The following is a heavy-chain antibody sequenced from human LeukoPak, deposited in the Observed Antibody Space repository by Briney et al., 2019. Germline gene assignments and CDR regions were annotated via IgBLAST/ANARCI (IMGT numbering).Heavy chain of an antibody. V-gene: IGHV3-21*04. J-gene: IGHJ5*02. CDR2: ISSSSYI. CDR1: GFTFSSYS. CDR3: ARVFYGSGGWFDP. Sequence: GGSLRLSCAASGFTFSSYSMNWVRQAPGKGLEWVSSISSSSYIYYADSVKGRFTISRDNSKNTLYLQMNSLRAEDTAVYYCARVFYGSGGWFDPWGQGTLVTVSS. D-gene: IGHD3-10*01.